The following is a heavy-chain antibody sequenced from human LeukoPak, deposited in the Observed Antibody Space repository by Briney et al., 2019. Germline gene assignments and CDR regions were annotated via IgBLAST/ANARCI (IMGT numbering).Heavy chain of an antibody. CDR3: ARDFLYDSSGYYYYYYYYYMDV. CDR1: GYTFTSYD. D-gene: IGHD3-22*01. J-gene: IGHJ6*03. Sequence: ASVKVSCKASGYTFTSYDINWVRQATGQGLEWMGWMNPNSGGTNYAQKFQGRVTMTRDTSISTAYVELSRLRSDDTAVYYCARDFLYDSSGYYYYYYYYYMDVWGKGTTVTVSS. V-gene: IGHV1-2*02. CDR2: MNPNSGGT.